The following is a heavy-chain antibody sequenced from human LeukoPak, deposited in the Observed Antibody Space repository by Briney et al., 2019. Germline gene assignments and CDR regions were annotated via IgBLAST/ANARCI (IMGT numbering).Heavy chain of an antibody. CDR1: GFTFSSYG. CDR3: AKGGRGDSLLSPNIDY. Sequence: GSLRLSCAASGFTFSSYGMHWVRQAPGKGLEWVAVISYDGSNKYYADSVKGRFTISRDNSKNTLYLQMNSLRAEDTAVYYCAKGGRGDSLLSPNIDYWGQGTLVTVSS. D-gene: IGHD3-16*01. CDR2: ISYDGSNK. J-gene: IGHJ4*02. V-gene: IGHV3-30*18.